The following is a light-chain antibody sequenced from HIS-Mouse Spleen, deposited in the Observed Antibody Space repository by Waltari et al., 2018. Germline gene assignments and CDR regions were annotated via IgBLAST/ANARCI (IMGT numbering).Light chain of an antibody. Sequence: QSALTQPASVSGSPGQSITISCTGTSSDVGSYNLVSWYQQHPGKAPNLMIYEGSKRPLGVSNRFAGSKSGNTASLTISGLQAEDEADYYCCSYAGSSTWVFGGGTKLTVL. CDR3: CSYAGSSTWV. CDR2: EGS. V-gene: IGLV2-23*01. CDR1: SSDVGSYNL. J-gene: IGLJ3*02.